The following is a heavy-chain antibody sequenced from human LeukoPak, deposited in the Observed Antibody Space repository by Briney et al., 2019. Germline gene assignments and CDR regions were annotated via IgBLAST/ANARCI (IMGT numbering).Heavy chain of an antibody. CDR3: VRDGYSTAWGYYSDS. V-gene: IGHV4-4*07. Sequence: SETLSLTCTVSGASISNYQWSWIRQTAGKRLEWIGHIDSSGGTYYNPSLKSGVTMSVDTYKNQVFVKLTSVTAADTAVYYCVRDGYSTAWGYYSDSWGQGILVTVSS. J-gene: IGHJ4*02. CDR2: IDSSGGT. CDR1: GASISNYQ. D-gene: IGHD4-11*01.